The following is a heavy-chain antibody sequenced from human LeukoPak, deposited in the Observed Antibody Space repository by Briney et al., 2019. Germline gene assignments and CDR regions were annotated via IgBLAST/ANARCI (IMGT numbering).Heavy chain of an antibody. CDR3: ARVGDSSGYFGYYFDY. J-gene: IGHJ4*02. CDR1: GYTFTSYG. Sequence: GASVKVSCKASGYTFTSYGISWVRQVPGQGLEWMGWISAYNGNTNYAQKLQGRVTMTTDTSTSTAYMELRSLRSDDTAVYYCARVGDSSGYFGYYFDYWGQGTLVTVSS. V-gene: IGHV1-18*01. CDR2: ISAYNGNT. D-gene: IGHD3-22*01.